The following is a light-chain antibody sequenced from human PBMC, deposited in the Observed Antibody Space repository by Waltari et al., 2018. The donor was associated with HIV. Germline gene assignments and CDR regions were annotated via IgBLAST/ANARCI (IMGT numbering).Light chain of an antibody. CDR1: QRISGN. J-gene: IGKJ2*01. V-gene: IGKV3-15*01. CDR3: QQYNNWPRT. Sequence: EIVMTQSPVTLSVSPGERATLSCRASQRISGNCAWYQQKAGQAPRLLIYGASTRATGIPARFSGSGSGTEFTLTISSLQSEDLAVYYCQQYNNWPRTFGQGTKLEIK. CDR2: GAS.